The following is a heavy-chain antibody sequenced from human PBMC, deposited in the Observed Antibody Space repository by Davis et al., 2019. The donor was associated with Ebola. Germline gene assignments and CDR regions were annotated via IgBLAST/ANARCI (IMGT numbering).Heavy chain of an antibody. CDR1: GGSISSTNW. D-gene: IGHD3-22*01. CDR2: INHSGST. CDR3: ARRGRGQWLSQVGYFDY. J-gene: IGHJ4*02. V-gene: IGHV4-4*02. Sequence: SETLSLTCAVSGGSISSTNWWSWIRQPPGKGLEWIGEINHSGSTNYNPSLKSRVTISVDTSKKQFSLKLTSVTAADTAVYYCARRGRGQWLSQVGYFDYWGQGTLVTVSS.